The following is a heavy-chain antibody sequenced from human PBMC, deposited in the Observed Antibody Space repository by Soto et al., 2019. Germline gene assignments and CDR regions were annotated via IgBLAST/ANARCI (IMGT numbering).Heavy chain of an antibody. CDR2: IKSKTDGWTT. Sequence: GGSLRLSCAASGSTFSNAWMSWVRQAPGKGLEWVGRIKSKTDGWTTDYAAPVKGRFTISRDDSKNTLYLQMNSLKTEDTAVYYCTTDGGPIAVAGMGYWGQGTLVTVSS. CDR1: GSTFSNAW. V-gene: IGHV3-15*01. J-gene: IGHJ4*02. CDR3: TTDGGPIAVAGMGY. D-gene: IGHD6-19*01.